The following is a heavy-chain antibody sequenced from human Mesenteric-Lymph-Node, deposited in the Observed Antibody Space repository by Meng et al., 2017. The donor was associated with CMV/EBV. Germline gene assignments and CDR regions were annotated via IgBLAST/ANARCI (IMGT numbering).Heavy chain of an antibody. J-gene: IGHJ4*02. D-gene: IGHD3-22*01. CDR2: INPNSGGT. CDR1: GYTFTDYY. CDR3: AKGDRSPYPSEAYIDY. V-gene: IGHV1-2*02. Sequence: GESLKISCKASGYTFTDYYMHWVRQAPGQGPEWMGWINPNSGGTNYVQKFQGRVTMTRDTSISTAYMELTRLRSDDTAVYYCAKGDRSPYPSEAYIDYWGQGTLVTVSS.